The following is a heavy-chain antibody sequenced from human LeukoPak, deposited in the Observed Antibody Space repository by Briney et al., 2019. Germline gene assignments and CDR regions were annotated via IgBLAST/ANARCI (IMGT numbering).Heavy chain of an antibody. CDR3: ARALGNSTGDY. J-gene: IGHJ4*02. V-gene: IGHV3-20*04. D-gene: IGHD7-27*01. CDR2: INWNGGTI. Sequence: GGSLRLSCAASGFTFDDYGMSWVRQAPGKGLEWVSGINWNGGTIGYADSVKGRFTISRDNAKNSLILQMNSLRGEDTAVYYCARALGNSTGDYWGQGTLVTVSS. CDR1: GFTFDDYG.